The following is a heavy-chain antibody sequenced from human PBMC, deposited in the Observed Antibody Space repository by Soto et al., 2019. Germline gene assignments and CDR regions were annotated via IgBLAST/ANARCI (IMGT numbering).Heavy chain of an antibody. V-gene: IGHV3-33*01. D-gene: IGHD3-22*01. J-gene: IGHJ4*02. CDR3: ARDRYDSSGYLGY. CDR2: IWYDGSNK. CDR1: GFTFSSYG. Sequence: QVQLVESGGGVVQPGRSLRLSCAASGFTFSSYGMHWVRQAPGKGLEWVAVIWYDGSNKYYADSVKGRFTISRDNSKKTLYLQMNSLRAEDTAVYYCARDRYDSSGYLGYWGQGTLVTVSS.